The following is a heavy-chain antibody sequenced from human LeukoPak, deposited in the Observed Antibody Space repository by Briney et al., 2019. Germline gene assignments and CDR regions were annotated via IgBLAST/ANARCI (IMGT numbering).Heavy chain of an antibody. CDR3: ARVYYDSSGYYPDY. Sequence: PSETLSLTCAVYGGSFSGYYWSWIRQPPGKGLEWIGEINHSGSTNYNPSLKSRVTISVDTSKNQFSLKLSSVTVADTAVYYCARVYYDSSGYYPDYWGQGTLVTVSS. D-gene: IGHD3-22*01. CDR1: GGSFSGYY. CDR2: INHSGST. J-gene: IGHJ4*02. V-gene: IGHV4-34*01.